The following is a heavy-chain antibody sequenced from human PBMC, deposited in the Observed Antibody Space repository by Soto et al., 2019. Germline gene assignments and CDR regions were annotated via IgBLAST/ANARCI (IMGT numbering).Heavy chain of an antibody. CDR3: ARDHYYGSGSYYNPSCNWFDP. Sequence: QVQLVQSGAEVKKPGASVKVSCKASGYTFTSYAMHWVRQAPGQRLEWMGWINAGNGNTKYSQKFQGRVTITRDTSASTAYMELSSLRSEDTAVYYCARDHYYGSGSYYNPSCNWFDPWGQGTLVTVSS. CDR2: INAGNGNT. J-gene: IGHJ5*02. CDR1: GYTFTSYA. V-gene: IGHV1-3*01. D-gene: IGHD3-10*01.